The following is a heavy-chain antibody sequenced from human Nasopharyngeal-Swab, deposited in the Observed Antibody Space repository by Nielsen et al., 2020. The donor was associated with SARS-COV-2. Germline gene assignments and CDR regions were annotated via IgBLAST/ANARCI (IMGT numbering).Heavy chain of an antibody. V-gene: IGHV3-11*04. J-gene: IGHJ4*02. CDR2: ISSSGSTI. CDR3: ARNLAAAHQYYFDY. Sequence: GESLKISCAASGFTFSDYYMSWIRQAPGKGLEWVSYISSSGSTIYYADSVKGRFTISGDNAKNSLYLQMNSLRAEDTAVYYCARNLAAAHQYYFDYWGQGTLVTVSS. D-gene: IGHD6-13*01. CDR1: GFTFSDYY.